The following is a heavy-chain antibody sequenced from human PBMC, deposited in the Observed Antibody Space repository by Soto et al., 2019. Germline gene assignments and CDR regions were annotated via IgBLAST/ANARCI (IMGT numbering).Heavy chain of an antibody. CDR3: AKLVDTAMDV. CDR2: ITSGGGNT. J-gene: IGHJ6*02. Sequence: QPGGSLRLSCAASGFAFSTHAMNWVRQAPGKGLAWVSVITSGGGNTYYADSVKGRFTISRDNSKNTLYLQMNSLRAEDTAVYYCAKLVDTAMDVWGQGTTVTVSS. D-gene: IGHD5-18*01. CDR1: GFAFSTHA. V-gene: IGHV3-23*01.